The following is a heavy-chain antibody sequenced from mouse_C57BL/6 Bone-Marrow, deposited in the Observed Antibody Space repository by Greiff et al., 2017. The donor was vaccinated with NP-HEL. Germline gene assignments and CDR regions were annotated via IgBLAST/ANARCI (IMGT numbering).Heavy chain of an antibody. J-gene: IGHJ4*01. V-gene: IGHV1-64*01. D-gene: IGHD6-1*01. Sequence: VQLQQPGAELVKPGASVKLSCKASGYTFTSYWMHWVKQRPGQGLEWIGMIHPNSGSTNYNEKFKSKATLTVDKSSSTAYMQLSSLTSEDSAVYYCARKGWPLYAMDYWGQGTSVTVSS. CDR3: ARKGWPLYAMDY. CDR2: IHPNSGST. CDR1: GYTFTSYW.